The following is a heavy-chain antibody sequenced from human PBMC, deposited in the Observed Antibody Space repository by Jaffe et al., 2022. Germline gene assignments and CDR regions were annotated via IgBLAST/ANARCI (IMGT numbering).Heavy chain of an antibody. J-gene: IGHJ6*03. CDR2: INSDGSST. D-gene: IGHD4-17*01. CDR1: GFTFSSYW. V-gene: IGHV3-74*01. CDR3: AREPMTTFYYYMDV. Sequence: EVQLVESGGGLVQPGGSLRLSCAASGFTFSSYWMHWVRQAPGKGLVWVSRINSDGSSTSYADSVKGRFTISRDNAKNTLYLQMNSLRAEDTAVYYCAREPMTTFYYYMDVWGKGTTVTVSS.